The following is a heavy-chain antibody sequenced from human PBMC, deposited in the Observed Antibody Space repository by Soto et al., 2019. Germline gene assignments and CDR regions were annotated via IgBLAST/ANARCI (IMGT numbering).Heavy chain of an antibody. Sequence: GGSLRLSCAASGFTFSSYGMHWVRQAPGKREEWVAVIWYDGSNKYYEDSVKGRFTISRDNSKNTLYLQMNSRRAEDTAVYYCARALYYYYGMDVWGRGXRVTVS. V-gene: IGHV3-33*01. CDR3: ARALYYYYGMDV. CDR2: IWYDGSNK. CDR1: GFTFSSYG. J-gene: IGHJ6*02.